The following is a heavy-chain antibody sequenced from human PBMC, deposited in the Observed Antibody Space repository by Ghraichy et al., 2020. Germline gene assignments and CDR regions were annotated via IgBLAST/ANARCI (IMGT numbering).Heavy chain of an antibody. CDR1: GGSISSGSYY. V-gene: IGHV4-61*02. Sequence: SETLSLTCTVSGGSISSGSYYWSWIRQPAGKGLEWIGRIYTSGSTNYNPSLKSRVTISVDTSKNQFSLKLSSVTAADTAVYYCARERSSGWYRHLDYWGQGTLVTVSS. CDR2: IYTSGST. D-gene: IGHD6-19*01. J-gene: IGHJ4*02. CDR3: ARERSSGWYRHLDY.